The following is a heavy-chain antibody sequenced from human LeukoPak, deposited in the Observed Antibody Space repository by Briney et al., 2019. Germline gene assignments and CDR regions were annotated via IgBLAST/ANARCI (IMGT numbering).Heavy chain of an antibody. CDR3: ARSPSCSSASCYTNY. V-gene: IGHV3-21*01. D-gene: IGHD2-2*02. CDR1: GFTFSNYG. J-gene: IGHJ4*02. CDR2: ISSSSSHI. Sequence: GGSLRLSCAASGFTFSNYGMNWVRQAPGRGLEWVASISSSSSHIYYADSVKGRFTISRDNAKNSLYLQVNSLRAEDTAVYYCARSPSCSSASCYTNYWGQGTLVTVSS.